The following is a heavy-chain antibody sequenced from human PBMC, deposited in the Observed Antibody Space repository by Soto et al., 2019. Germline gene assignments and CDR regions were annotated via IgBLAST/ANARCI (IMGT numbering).Heavy chain of an antibody. CDR1: GYTFPSYG. V-gene: IGHV1-18*01. J-gene: IGHJ3*02. CDR3: TGTGIKWITALDALEI. D-gene: IGHD1-7*01. CDR2: ISTYNDNT. Sequence: QVQLVQSGAEVKKPGASVKVSCKASGYTFPSYGISWARQAPGQGLEWMGWISTYNDNTNYTQKFQGRVSMTTDTSTNTAYMELRSLRSDDTAVYYCTGTGIKWITALDALEIWGQGTMVTVSS.